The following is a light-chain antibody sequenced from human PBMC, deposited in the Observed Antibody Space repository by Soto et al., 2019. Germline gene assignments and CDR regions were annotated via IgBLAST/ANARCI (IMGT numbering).Light chain of an antibody. CDR1: SSDVGRYNY. CDR3: SSFTSSSTFV. Sequence: VLAQPASVSGSRGQSITISCTGTSSDVGRYNYVSWFQQHPGKVPKLIIYDVSNWPSGVSDRFSGSKSGNTASLTISGLQPEDEADYYCSSFTSSSTFVFGTGTKVTVL. J-gene: IGLJ1*01. CDR2: DVS. V-gene: IGLV2-14*03.